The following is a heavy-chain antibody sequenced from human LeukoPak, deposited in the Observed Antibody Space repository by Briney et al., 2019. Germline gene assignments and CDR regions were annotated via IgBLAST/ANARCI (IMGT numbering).Heavy chain of an antibody. CDR1: GYSFTSYW. V-gene: IGHV5-10-1*01. CDR3: ATGASKVTTDFANY. CDR2: IDHSDSYT. J-gene: IGHJ4*02. Sequence: PAESLKISCKGSGYSFTSYWIGWVRQMPGKGLEWMGRIDHSDSYTKYSPSFEGHVTISVDKSISTAFLQWNSLKASDSAMYYCATGASKVTTDFANYWGQGTQVAVSS. D-gene: IGHD4-17*01.